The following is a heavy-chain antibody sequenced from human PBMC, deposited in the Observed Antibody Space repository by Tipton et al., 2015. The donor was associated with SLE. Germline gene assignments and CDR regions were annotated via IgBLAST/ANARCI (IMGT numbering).Heavy chain of an antibody. V-gene: IGHV4-59*01. CDR2: IYYSGST. CDR1: GGSISSYY. J-gene: IGHJ4*02. D-gene: IGHD6-6*01. CDR3: ASEGIAARRGYFDY. Sequence: LRLSCTVSGGSISSYYWSWIRQPPGKGLEWIGYIYYSGSTNYNPSLKSRVTISVDTSKNQFSLKLSSVTAADTAVYYCASEGIAARRGYFDYWGQGTLVTVSS.